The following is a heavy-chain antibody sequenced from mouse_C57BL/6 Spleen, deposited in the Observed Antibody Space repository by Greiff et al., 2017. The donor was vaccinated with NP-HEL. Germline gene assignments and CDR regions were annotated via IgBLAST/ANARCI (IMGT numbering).Heavy chain of an antibody. CDR3: ASPYYREPYWYFDV. Sequence: VHVKQSGPELVKPGASVKISCKASGYSFTDYNMNWVKQSNGKSLEWIGVINPNYGTTSYNQKFKGKATLTVDQSSSTAYMQLNSLTSEDSAVYYCASPYYREPYWYFDVWGTGTTVTVSS. J-gene: IGHJ1*03. CDR2: INPNYGTT. V-gene: IGHV1-39*01. D-gene: IGHD2-12*01. CDR1: GYSFTDYN.